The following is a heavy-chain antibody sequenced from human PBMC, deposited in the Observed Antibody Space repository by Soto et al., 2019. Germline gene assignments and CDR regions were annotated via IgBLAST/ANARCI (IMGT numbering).Heavy chain of an antibody. CDR3: ARGRGVVRKSYYYYGMDV. J-gene: IGHJ6*02. CDR1: GGSFSGYY. V-gene: IGHV4-34*01. CDR2: INHSGST. Sequence: LSLTCAVYGGSFSGYYWSWIRQPPGKGLEWIGEINHSGSTNYNPSLKSRVTISVDTSKNQFSLKLSSVTAADTAVYYCARGRGVVRKSYYYYGMDVWGQGTTVTV. D-gene: IGHD3-3*01.